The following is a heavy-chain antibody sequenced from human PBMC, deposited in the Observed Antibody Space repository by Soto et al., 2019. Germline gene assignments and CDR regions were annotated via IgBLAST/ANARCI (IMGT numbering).Heavy chain of an antibody. D-gene: IGHD1-7*01. Sequence: QVQLVESGGGVVQPGRSLRLSCAASGFTFSSYGMHWVRQAPGKGLEWVAVIWYDGSNKYYADSVKGRFTISRDNSKNTLYQKMNSLSAEDTAVYYCARDLWGRGNWNYALGYWGQGTLVTVSS. J-gene: IGHJ4*02. CDR2: IWYDGSNK. CDR3: ARDLWGRGNWNYALGY. CDR1: GFTFSSYG. V-gene: IGHV3-33*01.